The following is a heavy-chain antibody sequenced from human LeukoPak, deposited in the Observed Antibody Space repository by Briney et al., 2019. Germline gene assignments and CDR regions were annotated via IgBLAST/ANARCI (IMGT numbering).Heavy chain of an antibody. V-gene: IGHV3-21*04. Sequence: GGSLRLSCAASGFTFSGYAMNWVRQAPGKGLEWVSSINGGGNTFYADSVKGRFAISRDNAKNSLYLQMNGLRAEDTAVYYSARDPAEADCWGQGTLVTVSS. CDR1: GFTFSGYA. CDR3: ARDPAEADC. J-gene: IGHJ4*02. CDR2: INGGGNT.